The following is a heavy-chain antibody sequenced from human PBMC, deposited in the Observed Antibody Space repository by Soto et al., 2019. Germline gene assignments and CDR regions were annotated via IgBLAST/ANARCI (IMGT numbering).Heavy chain of an antibody. J-gene: IGHJ4*02. V-gene: IGHV3-9*01. Sequence: GGSLRLSCAASGFTFDDYAMHWVRQAPGKGLEWVSGISWNSGSIGYADSVKGRFTISRDNAKNSLYLQMNSLRAEDTALYYCAKDWGVAGTYFDYWGQGTLVTVSS. D-gene: IGHD6-19*01. CDR2: ISWNSGSI. CDR1: GFTFDDYA. CDR3: AKDWGVAGTYFDY.